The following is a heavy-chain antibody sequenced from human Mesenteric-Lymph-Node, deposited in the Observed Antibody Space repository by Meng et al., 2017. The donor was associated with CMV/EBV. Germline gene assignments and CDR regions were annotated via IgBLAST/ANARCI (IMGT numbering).Heavy chain of an antibody. Sequence: SGASVSSNCWWSYGRQPPGKVRGWGGDISHNGTTVYTPSLKSRVTISIDKSKNPFYLKLSSVAAADTALYYCATGPPSTTQRVYFDYWGQGTLVTVSS. V-gene: IGHV4-4*02. CDR1: GASVSSNCW. CDR2: ISHNGTT. D-gene: IGHD6-25*01. CDR3: ATGPPSTTQRVYFDY. J-gene: IGHJ4*02.